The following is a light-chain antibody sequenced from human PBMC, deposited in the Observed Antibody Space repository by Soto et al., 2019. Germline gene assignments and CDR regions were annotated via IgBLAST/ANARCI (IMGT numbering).Light chain of an antibody. J-gene: IGKJ2*01. CDR1: QSISSW. CDR3: QQYNTYSYT. Sequence: DIQMTQSPSALSASVGDRVTITCRASQSISSWLAWYQQKPGKAPKLLIYDASSLESRGPSRFSGSGSGTEFNLTISGMRPDDFATYDCQQYNTYSYTCGQGTKPDIK. V-gene: IGKV1-5*01. CDR2: DAS.